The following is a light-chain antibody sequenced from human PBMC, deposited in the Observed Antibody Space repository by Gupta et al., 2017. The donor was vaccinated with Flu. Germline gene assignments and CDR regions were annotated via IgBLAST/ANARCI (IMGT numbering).Light chain of an antibody. CDR2: EVS. V-gene: IGLV2-18*01. CDR1: SSDVGSYNR. Sequence: QSALTQPPSVSGSAGQSVTISCPGTSSDVGSYNRVSWYQQPPGTAPRLMIYEVSNRPSGVPDRFSGSKSGNTASLTISGLQAEDEADYYCCLYVGSNTYVFGTGTKVTVL. CDR3: CLYVGSNTYV. J-gene: IGLJ1*01.